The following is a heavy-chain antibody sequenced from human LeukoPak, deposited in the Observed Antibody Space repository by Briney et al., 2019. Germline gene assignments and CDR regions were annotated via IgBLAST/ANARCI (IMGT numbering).Heavy chain of an antibody. Sequence: SETLSLTCAVYGGSFSGYYWSWIRQPPGKGLEWIGEINHSGSTNYNPSLKSRVTISVDTSKNQFSLKLSSVTAADTAVYYCARALYDILTGYYTLNWFDPWGQGTLVTVSS. J-gene: IGHJ5*02. D-gene: IGHD3-9*01. CDR1: GGSFSGYY. CDR2: INHSGST. V-gene: IGHV4-34*01. CDR3: ARALYDILTGYYTLNWFDP.